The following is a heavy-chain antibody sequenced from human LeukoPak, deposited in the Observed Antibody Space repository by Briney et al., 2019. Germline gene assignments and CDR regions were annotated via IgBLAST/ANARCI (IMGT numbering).Heavy chain of an antibody. CDR2: ISAYNGNT. J-gene: IGHJ4*02. D-gene: IGHD3-3*01. CDR1: GYTFTSYG. Sequence: GASVKVSCKASGYTFTSYGISWVRQAPGQGLEGMGWISAYNGNTNYAHKLQGRVTLTTDTATSTAYRELRSLRSDDTAVYYCARIPVDWGVVEWSGYLVYFDYWGQGTLVTVSS. CDR3: ARIPVDWGVVEWSGYLVYFDY. V-gene: IGHV1-18*01.